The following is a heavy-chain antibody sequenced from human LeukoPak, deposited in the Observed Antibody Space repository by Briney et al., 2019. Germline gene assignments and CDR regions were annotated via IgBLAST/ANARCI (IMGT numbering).Heavy chain of an antibody. CDR1: GYAFSTYA. J-gene: IGHJ6*04. Sequence: ASVKVSCKASGYAFSTYAMHWVRQAPGQSLEWVGWINAGNGNTEYAQKLQDRVTITRDTSASTADMELSSLRSEDTAVYCCARASIVATRYYFYGMDVWGKGTTVIVSS. D-gene: IGHD5-12*01. CDR3: ARASIVATRYYFYGMDV. V-gene: IGHV1-3*01. CDR2: INAGNGNT.